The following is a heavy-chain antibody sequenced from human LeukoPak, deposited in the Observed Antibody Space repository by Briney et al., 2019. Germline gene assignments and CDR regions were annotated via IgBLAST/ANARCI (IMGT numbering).Heavy chain of an antibody. D-gene: IGHD3-22*01. CDR2: IYHSGSP. V-gene: IGHV4-4*02. J-gene: IGHJ4*02. CDR1: GASISSSHW. CDR3: ARTYDSSGYYYAFDY. Sequence: SGTLSLTCAVSGASISSSHWWSWVRQAPGKGLERIGDIYHSGSPNYNPSLKSRVTISVDKSKNQFSLKLSSVTAADTAVYYCARTYDSSGYYYAFDYWGQGTLVTVSS.